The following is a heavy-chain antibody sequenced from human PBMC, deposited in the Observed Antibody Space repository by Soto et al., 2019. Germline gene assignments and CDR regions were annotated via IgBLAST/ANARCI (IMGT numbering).Heavy chain of an antibody. V-gene: IGHV1-18*04. J-gene: IGHJ4*02. CDR1: GYTFTSYG. Sequence: GSVKVSCKASGYTFTSYGINWVRQAPGQGLEWMGWVSTYYDNTKYEQNFQGRFTMTTDTSTSTAYMELRSLRSDDTAVYYCATGDYGYYFDYWGQGTLVTVSS. CDR2: VSTYYDNT. CDR3: ATGDYGYYFDY. D-gene: IGHD4-17*01.